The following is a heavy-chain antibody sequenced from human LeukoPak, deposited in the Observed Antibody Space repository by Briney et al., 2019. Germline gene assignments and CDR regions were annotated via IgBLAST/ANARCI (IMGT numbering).Heavy chain of an antibody. CDR2: ISASGIHI. CDR1: GFTFSNYD. J-gene: IGHJ4*02. Sequence: PGGSLRLSCAVSGFTFSNYDMNWVRQAPGKGPEWVTTISASGIHIYYADSAKGRFTISRDNSRNTLELQMNSLRAEDTAVYYCAKLVSSSSYFDYWGQGTLVTVSS. D-gene: IGHD6-6*01. V-gene: IGHV3-23*01. CDR3: AKLVSSSSYFDY.